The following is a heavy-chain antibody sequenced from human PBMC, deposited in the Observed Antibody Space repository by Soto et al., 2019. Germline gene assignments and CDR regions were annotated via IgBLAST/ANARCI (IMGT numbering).Heavy chain of an antibody. CDR2: IHNSGST. D-gene: IGHD6-19*01. V-gene: IGHV4-31*03. CDR1: GASVSGDGSY. J-gene: IGHJ4*02. Sequence: QVKLQESGPGLVNPSQTLSLTCLVSGASVSGDGSYCSWIRQHPWNCLEFIGDIHNSGSTYSNPSLENRVAMSIDTSKNQFSLRLSSVTAADSALYFCARDLGSEQWFLDNWGPGILVTVSS. CDR3: ARDLGSEQWFLDN.